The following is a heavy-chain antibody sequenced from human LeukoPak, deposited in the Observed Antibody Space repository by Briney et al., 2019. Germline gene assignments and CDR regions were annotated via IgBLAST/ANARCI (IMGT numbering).Heavy chain of an antibody. D-gene: IGHD4-23*01. V-gene: IGHV1-18*01. J-gene: IGHJ4*02. CDR1: GYTFTSYG. Sequence: ASVKVSCKASGYTFTSYGISWVRQAPGQGLEWMGWICAYNGNTNYAQKLQGRVTMTTETSTSTAYMELRSLRSDDTAAYYCARAPVVTLFDYWGQGTLVTVSS. CDR2: ICAYNGNT. CDR3: ARAPVVTLFDY.